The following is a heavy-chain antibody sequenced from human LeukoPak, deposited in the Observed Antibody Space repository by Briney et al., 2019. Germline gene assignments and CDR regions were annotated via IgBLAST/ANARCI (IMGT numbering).Heavy chain of an antibody. Sequence: GGSLRLSCAASGFTFSSYAMSWVRQAPGKGLEWVSAISGSGSTIYYADSVKGRFTISRDNAKNSLYLQMNSLRAEDTAVYYCARETRYSNNWSGAFDYWGQGTLVTVSS. V-gene: IGHV3-23*01. CDR1: GFTFSSYA. CDR2: ISGSGSTI. CDR3: ARETRYSNNWSGAFDY. D-gene: IGHD6-13*01. J-gene: IGHJ4*02.